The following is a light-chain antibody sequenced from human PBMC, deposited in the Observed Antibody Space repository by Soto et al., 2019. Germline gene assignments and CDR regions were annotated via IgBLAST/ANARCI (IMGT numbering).Light chain of an antibody. CDR1: RLETKT. V-gene: IGLV3-21*02. Sequence: SYELTQPPSVSVAPGQTARVSCGGNRLETKTVFWYQQKPGQAPVLVVRDDSVRPSGIPERFSGSNSGGTATLTITGVDAGDEADHYCQVWDSLSDHHVFGPGTKLTVL. CDR3: QVWDSLSDHHV. CDR2: DDS. J-gene: IGLJ1*01.